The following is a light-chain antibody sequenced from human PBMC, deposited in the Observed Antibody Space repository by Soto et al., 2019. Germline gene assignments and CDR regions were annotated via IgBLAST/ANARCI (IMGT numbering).Light chain of an antibody. CDR3: SSYTSSNTPYV. J-gene: IGLJ1*01. CDR2: EVT. V-gene: IGLV2-14*01. Sequence: QSALTQPASVSGSPGQSITISCTGSSSDVGAYNLVSWYQHHPGKAPKLILYEVTTRPSGVSSRFSGSKSGNTASLTISGLQADGEANYYCSSYTSSNTPYVFGTGTKVTAL. CDR1: SSDVGAYNL.